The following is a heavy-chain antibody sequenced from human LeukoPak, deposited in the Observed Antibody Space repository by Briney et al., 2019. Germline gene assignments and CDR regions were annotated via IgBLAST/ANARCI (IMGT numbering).Heavy chain of an antibody. CDR2: ISGSGGST. CDR1: GFTFSSYS. J-gene: IGHJ4*02. D-gene: IGHD1-26*01. CDR3: AKDNSGSCLPRYYFDY. V-gene: IGHV3-23*01. Sequence: GGSLRLSCAASGFTFSSYSMNWVRQAPGKGLEWVSAISGSGGSTYYADSVKGRFTISRDNSKNTLYLQMNSLRAEDTAVYYCAKDNSGSCLPRYYFDYWGQGTLVTVSS.